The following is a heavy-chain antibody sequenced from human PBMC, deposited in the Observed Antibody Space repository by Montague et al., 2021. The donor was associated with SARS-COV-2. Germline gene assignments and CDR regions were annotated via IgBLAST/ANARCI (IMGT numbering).Heavy chain of an antibody. CDR1: GGSISAGYY. V-gene: IGHV4-31*03. CDR2: IYYSGST. CDR3: ARAESYDSSGFLNDPFDV. Sequence: TRSLTSTVSGGSISAGYYWTWIRQIPGKGLEWIGYIYYSGSTYYNPSLKSRVITSIDTSKHQFSLKVSSVTAADTATYFCARAESYDSSGFLNDPFDVWGRGTMVTVSS. J-gene: IGHJ3*01. D-gene: IGHD3-22*01.